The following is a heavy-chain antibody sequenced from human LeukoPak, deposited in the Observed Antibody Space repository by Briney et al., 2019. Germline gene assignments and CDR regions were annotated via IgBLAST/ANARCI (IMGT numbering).Heavy chain of an antibody. CDR1: GFTFNSFS. CDR3: AKDHDYGDYIDY. D-gene: IGHD4-17*01. Sequence: PGGSLRLSCAASGFTFNSFSMSWVRQAPGKGLEWVSFISYSSSFIYYADSVKGRFTISRDNAKNSLYLQMNSLRAEDTALYYCAKDHDYGDYIDYWGQGTLVTVSS. V-gene: IGHV3-21*04. CDR2: ISYSSSFI. J-gene: IGHJ4*02.